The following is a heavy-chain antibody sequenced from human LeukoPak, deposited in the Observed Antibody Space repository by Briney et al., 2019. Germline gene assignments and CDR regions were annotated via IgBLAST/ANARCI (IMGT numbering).Heavy chain of an antibody. CDR3: ARGPHHFYGMDV. J-gene: IGHJ6*02. D-gene: IGHD1-14*01. V-gene: IGHV1-18*04. Sequence: ASVKVSFKASGYTFSTYTISWVRQAPGQGLEWLGWISAYNGNTYYAQRLQGRVTITTDTSTTTAYMELKSLTSDDTAVYFCARGPHHFYGMDVWGQGTTVTVSS. CDR1: GYTFSTYT. CDR2: ISAYNGNT.